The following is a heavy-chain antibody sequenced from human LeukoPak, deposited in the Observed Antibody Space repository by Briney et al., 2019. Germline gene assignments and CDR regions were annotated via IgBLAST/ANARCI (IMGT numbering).Heavy chain of an antibody. J-gene: IGHJ4*02. CDR1: GFTLSSTG. D-gene: IGHD6-13*01. V-gene: IGHV3-23*01. CDR3: ARGTGAAAGPDRGIH. CDR2: ISGGNT. Sequence: GGSLRLSCAAPGFTLSSTGMSWVRQAPGKGLEWVSGISGGNTFYADSVKSRFTISRDNSKSTLYLQMDSLRVEDTAIYYCARGTGAAAGPDRGIHWGQGTLVTVSS.